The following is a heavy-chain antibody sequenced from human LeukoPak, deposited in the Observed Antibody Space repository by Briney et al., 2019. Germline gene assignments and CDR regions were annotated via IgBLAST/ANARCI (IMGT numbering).Heavy chain of an antibody. CDR3: ARYGYHFYYYYYMDV. J-gene: IGHJ6*03. CDR1: GYTFTSYG. D-gene: IGHD5-18*01. V-gene: IGHV1-18*01. CDR2: ISAYNGNT. Sequence: ASVKVSCTASGYTFTSYGISWVRQAPGQGLEWMGWISAYNGNTNYAQKLQGRVTMTTDTSTSTAYMELRSLRSDDTAVYYCARYGYHFYYYYYMDVWGKGTTVTVSS.